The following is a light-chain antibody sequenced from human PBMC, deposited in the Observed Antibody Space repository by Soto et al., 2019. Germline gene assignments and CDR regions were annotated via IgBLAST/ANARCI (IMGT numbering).Light chain of an antibody. CDR2: AAS. CDR1: QRISSY. V-gene: IGKV1-39*01. CDR3: QQSYSTPLT. J-gene: IGKJ4*01. Sequence: DIQMTQSPSSLSASVGDRVTITCRASQRISSYLNWYQQIPGKAPKVLIYAASNLQSGVPSRFSGSGSGTDFTLTISSLQPEDFATYYCQQSYSTPLTFGGGTKVEIK.